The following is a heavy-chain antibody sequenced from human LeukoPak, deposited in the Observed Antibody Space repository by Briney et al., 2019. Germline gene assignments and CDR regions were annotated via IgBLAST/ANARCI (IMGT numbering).Heavy chain of an antibody. V-gene: IGHV1-8*03. CDR2: MNPNSGNT. J-gene: IGHJ6*03. CDR3: ALRPYNAIRNRPAAVSYCYYMDV. D-gene: IGHD2-2*01. CDR1: GYTFTSYD. Sequence: ASVKVSCKASGYTFTSYDINWVRQATGQGLEWMGWMNPNSGNTGYAQKFQGRVTITRNTSISTAYMELSSLRSEDTAVYYCALRPYNAIRNRPAAVSYCYYMDVWGKGTTVTVSS.